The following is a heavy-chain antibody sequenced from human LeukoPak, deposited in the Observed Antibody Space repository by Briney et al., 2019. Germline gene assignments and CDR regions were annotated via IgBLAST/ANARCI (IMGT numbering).Heavy chain of an antibody. V-gene: IGHV3-7*01. J-gene: IGHJ4*02. CDR2: IRQDGSKI. CDR3: ARANNFDY. Sequence: GGSLRLSCAASAFTFSTYWMSWVRQAPGKGLEWVANIRQDGSKIYYVDSVKGRFTISRDNAKNSLYLQMNNLRAEGTAVYYCARANNFDYWGQGTLVTVSS. D-gene: IGHD4/OR15-4a*01. CDR1: AFTFSTYW.